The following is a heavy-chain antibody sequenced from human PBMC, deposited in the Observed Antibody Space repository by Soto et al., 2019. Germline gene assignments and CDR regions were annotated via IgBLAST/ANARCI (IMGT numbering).Heavy chain of an antibody. CDR1: GGSIGSYS. CDR2: IHSSGST. V-gene: IGHV4-4*07. Sequence: SETLSLTCTVSGGSIGSYSCSWIRQPAGKGLEWIGRIHSSGSTNYNPTLKSRVGMSVDTSKNQFSLKLSSVTAADTAVYYCAREGGYDSSGQYRNWLDPCGQGTKVTVYS. D-gene: IGHD3-22*01. CDR3: AREGGYDSSGQYRNWLDP. J-gene: IGHJ5*02.